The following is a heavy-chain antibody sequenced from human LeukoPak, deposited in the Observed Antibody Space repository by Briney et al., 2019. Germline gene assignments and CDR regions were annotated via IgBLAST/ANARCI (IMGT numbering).Heavy chain of an antibody. CDR2: INHSGST. J-gene: IGHJ6*02. D-gene: IGHD3-3*01. CDR3: ARGFGTHYDFWSGYYKADYYYYYGMDV. Sequence: SETLSLTCAVYGGSFSGYYWSWIRQPPGKGLEWIGEINHSGSTNYNPSLKSRVTISVDTSKNQFSLKLSSVTAADTAVYYCARGFGTHYDFWSGYYKADYYYYYGMDVWGQGTTVTVSS. V-gene: IGHV4-34*01. CDR1: GGSFSGYY.